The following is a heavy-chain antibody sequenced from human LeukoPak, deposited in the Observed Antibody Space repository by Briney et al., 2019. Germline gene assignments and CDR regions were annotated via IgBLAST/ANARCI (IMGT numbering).Heavy chain of an antibody. CDR1: GFTFNTYA. CDR3: ARDRGKRFDY. V-gene: IGHV3-23*01. D-gene: IGHD3-10*01. CDR2: ISGNGGST. Sequence: SGGSLRLSCAASGFTFNTYAMHWVRQAPGKGLEWVSTISGNGGSTWYADSVKGRFTISRDNAKNSLYLQMNSLRAEDTAVYYCARDRGKRFDYWGQGTLVTVSS. J-gene: IGHJ4*02.